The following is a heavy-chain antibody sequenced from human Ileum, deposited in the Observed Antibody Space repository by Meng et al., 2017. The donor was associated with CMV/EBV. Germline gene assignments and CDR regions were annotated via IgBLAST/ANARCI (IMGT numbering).Heavy chain of an antibody. CDR1: GYSFTNYW. J-gene: IGHJ6*02. V-gene: IGHV5-51*01. CDR3: ARRPAHYYGMDV. CDR2: IYPGDSDT. Sequence: KVSCKGFGYSFTNYWIGWVRQLPGKGLEWMGIIYPGDSDTRYNPSFQGQVTISADKSINTAYFQWNSLKASDTAMYYCARRPAHYYGMDVWGQGTAVTVSS.